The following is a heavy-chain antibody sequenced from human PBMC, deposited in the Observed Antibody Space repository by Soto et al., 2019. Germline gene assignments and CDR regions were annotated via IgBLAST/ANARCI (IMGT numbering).Heavy chain of an antibody. CDR2: INHSGST. Sequence: SETLSLTCAVYGGSFSGYYWSWIRQPPGKGLEWIGEINHSGSTNYNPSLKSRVTISVDTSKNQFSLKLSSVTAADTAVYYCARVNGLFIGIAAAGKKYFQHWGQGTLVTVSS. CDR3: ARVNGLFIGIAAAGKKYFQH. D-gene: IGHD6-13*01. V-gene: IGHV4-34*01. J-gene: IGHJ1*01. CDR1: GGSFSGYY.